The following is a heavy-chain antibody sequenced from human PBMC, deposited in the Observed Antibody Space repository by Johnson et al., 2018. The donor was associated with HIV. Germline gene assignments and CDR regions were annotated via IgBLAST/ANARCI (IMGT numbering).Heavy chain of an antibody. V-gene: IGHV3-30*02. CDR1: GFTFSSYG. Sequence: QMQLVESGGGVAQPGGSLRLSCVASGFTFSSYGMHWVRQAPAKGLEWVAFIRYDGSNNYYADSVKGRFTISRDNSKNTLYLQMNSLRAGDTAVYYCARAIAAAGTVGVDAFDIWGQGTMVTVSS. J-gene: IGHJ3*02. D-gene: IGHD6-13*01. CDR3: ARAIAAAGTVGVDAFDI. CDR2: IRYDGSNN.